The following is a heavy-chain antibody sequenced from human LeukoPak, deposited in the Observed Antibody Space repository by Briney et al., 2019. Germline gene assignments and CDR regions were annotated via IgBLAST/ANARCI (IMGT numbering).Heavy chain of an antibody. Sequence: GGSLRLSCAASGFTFRGYWMHWVRQAPGKGLVWVSPINSDGSSTTYADSVKGRFTISRDNAKNTLYLQMNSLRAEDTAVYYCARGGSYSTSPLEYWGQGTLVTVSS. CDR2: INSDGSST. CDR1: GFTFRGYW. D-gene: IGHD6-6*01. J-gene: IGHJ4*02. CDR3: ARGGSYSTSPLEY. V-gene: IGHV3-74*01.